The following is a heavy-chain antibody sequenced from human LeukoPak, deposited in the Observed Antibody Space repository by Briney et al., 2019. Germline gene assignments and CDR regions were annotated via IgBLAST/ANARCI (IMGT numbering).Heavy chain of an antibody. Sequence: GGSLRLSCAASGFTFSNYWMTWVRQAPGKGLEWVANIKQDGSEKYYVDSVKGRFSISRDNAKNTLYLQMNSLGAEDTAVYYCARSGGTYSFDMWGQGTMVTVSS. D-gene: IGHD1-26*01. CDR3: ARSGGTYSFDM. CDR2: IKQDGSEK. V-gene: IGHV3-7*01. J-gene: IGHJ3*02. CDR1: GFTFSNYW.